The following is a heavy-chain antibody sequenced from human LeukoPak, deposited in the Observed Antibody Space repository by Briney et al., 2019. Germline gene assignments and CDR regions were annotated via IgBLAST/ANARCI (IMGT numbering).Heavy chain of an antibody. CDR1: GFTFSSYW. D-gene: IGHD3-10*01. J-gene: IGHJ4*02. Sequence: PGGSLRLSCAASGFTFSSYWMSWVRQAPGKGLEWVANIKQDGSEKYYVDSVKGRFTISRDNAKNSLYLQMNSLRAEDTAVYYCARDRVLLWFGELLSWGPLPREYYFDYWGQGTLVTVSS. CDR3: ARDRVLLWFGELLSWGPLPREYYFDY. V-gene: IGHV3-7*01. CDR2: IKQDGSEK.